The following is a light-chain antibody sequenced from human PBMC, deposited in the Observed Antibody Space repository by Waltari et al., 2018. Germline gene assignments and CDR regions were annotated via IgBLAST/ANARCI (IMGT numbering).Light chain of an antibody. J-gene: IGLJ2*01. V-gene: IGLV2-23*02. CDR1: SSDVGRYDL. Sequence: QSALTQPASVSGSPGQSITISCTGTSSDVGRYDLASWYQQHPGKAPKLMIYEVYQRPSGVSNRFSGSKSGNTASLTISGLQAEDEADYYCCSYAGSSTFTFGGGTKLTVL. CDR2: EVY. CDR3: CSYAGSSTFT.